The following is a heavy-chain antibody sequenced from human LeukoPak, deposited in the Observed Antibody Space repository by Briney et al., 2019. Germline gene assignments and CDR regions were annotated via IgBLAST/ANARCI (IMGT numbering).Heavy chain of an antibody. J-gene: IGHJ4*02. CDR2: TYYSGST. D-gene: IGHD1-1*01. CDR1: GGSISSSSYY. CDR3: ARHIGARGTTGTDGPFDY. Sequence: SETLSLTCTVSGGSISSSSYYWGWIRQPPGKGLEWIGSTYYSGSTNYNPSLKSRVTISVDTSKNQFSLKLSSVTAADTAVYYCARHIGARGTTGTDGPFDYWGQGTLVTVSS. V-gene: IGHV4-39*01.